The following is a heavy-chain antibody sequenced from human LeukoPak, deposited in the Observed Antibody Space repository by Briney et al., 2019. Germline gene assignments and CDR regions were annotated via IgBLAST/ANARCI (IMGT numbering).Heavy chain of an antibody. CDR3: ARVGYSGFGALDY. CDR2: IYYSGST. Sequence: SETLSLTCTVSGGSISSSNYYWGWIRQPPGKGLEWTGSIYYSGSTYYNPSLKSRVTISVDTSKNQFSLKLSSVTATDTAVYYCARVGYSGFGALDYWGQGTLVTVSS. V-gene: IGHV4-39*07. CDR1: GGSISSSNYY. J-gene: IGHJ4*02. D-gene: IGHD5-12*01.